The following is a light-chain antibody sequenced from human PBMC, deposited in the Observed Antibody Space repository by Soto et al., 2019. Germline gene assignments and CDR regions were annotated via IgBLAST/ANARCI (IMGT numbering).Light chain of an antibody. V-gene: IGKV3-20*01. CDR2: HIS. CDR1: QSISSEN. J-gene: IGKJ1*01. Sequence: EIVLTQSPGTLSLSPGEKATLSCRASQSISSENLSWYQQKPGQAPRLLIYHISNRATGIPDRLSGSGSGTDFTLIISRLEPEDFAVYYCQQHFNLPRTFGQGTTVEIK. CDR3: QQHFNLPRT.